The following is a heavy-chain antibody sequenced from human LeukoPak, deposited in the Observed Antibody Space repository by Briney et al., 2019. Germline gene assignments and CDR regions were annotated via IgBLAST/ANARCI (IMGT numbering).Heavy chain of an antibody. J-gene: IGHJ3*02. CDR2: INPNSGGT. Sequence: ASVKVSCMASGYTFTGYYMHWVRQAPGQGLEWVGWINPNSGGTNYAQKFQGRVTMTRDTSISTAYMELSRLRSDDTAVYYCASRYSSSSTAGRAFDIWGQGTMVTVSS. D-gene: IGHD6-6*01. V-gene: IGHV1-2*02. CDR1: GYTFTGYY. CDR3: ASRYSSSSTAGRAFDI.